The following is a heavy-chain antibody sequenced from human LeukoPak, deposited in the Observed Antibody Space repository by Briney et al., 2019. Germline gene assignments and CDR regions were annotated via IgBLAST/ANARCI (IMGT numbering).Heavy chain of an antibody. CDR2: IYYCGNT. CDR3: ARQSGHSYGYFDF. Sequence: SETPSPTLTVPRVSISSDYWGWIRQPPREGPGWVGYIYYCGNTNYNPSLKSRITISVDTPKNQFSLKLNSVTAADTAVYYCARQSGHSYGYFDFWGQGTLVTVSS. D-gene: IGHD5-18*01. CDR1: RVSISSDY. V-gene: IGHV4-59*08. J-gene: IGHJ4*02.